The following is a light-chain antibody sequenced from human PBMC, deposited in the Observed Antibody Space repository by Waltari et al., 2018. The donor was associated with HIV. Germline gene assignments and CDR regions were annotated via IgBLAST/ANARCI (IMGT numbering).Light chain of an antibody. CDR2: WAS. CDR1: QSVLSSSNNKNY. CDR3: QQYYSTPRT. Sequence: DIVMTQSPDSLAVSLGERATINCKYSQSVLSSSNNKNYLAWYQQKPGQPPKLLIDWASTRESGFPDRFSGSGSGTDFTLTISSLQAEDVAVYYCQQYYSTPRTFGQGTKLEIK. V-gene: IGKV4-1*01. J-gene: IGKJ2*01.